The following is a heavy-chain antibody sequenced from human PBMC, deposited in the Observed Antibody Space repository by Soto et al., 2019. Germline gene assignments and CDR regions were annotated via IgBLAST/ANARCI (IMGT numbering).Heavy chain of an antibody. D-gene: IGHD1-26*01. V-gene: IGHV5-10-1*01. Sequence: GESLKISCKGSGYSFTSYWISWVRQMPGKGLEWMGRIDPSDSYTNYSPSFQGHVTISADKSISTAYPQWSSLKASETAMYYCARFIVGATVDYWGKGTLVTVSS. CDR3: ARFIVGATVDY. CDR1: GYSFTSYW. CDR2: IDPSDSYT. J-gene: IGHJ4*02.